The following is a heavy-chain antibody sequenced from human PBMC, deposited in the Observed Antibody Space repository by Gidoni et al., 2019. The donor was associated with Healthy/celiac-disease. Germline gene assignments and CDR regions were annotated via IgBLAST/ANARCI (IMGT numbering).Heavy chain of an antibody. CDR2: ISYDGSNK. Sequence: QVQLVESGGGVVQPGRSLSLSWAAPGFPLSSYAMHWVRQAPGKGLEWVAVISYDGSNKYYADSVKGRFTISRDNSKNTLYLQMNSLRAEDTAVYYCARERGDGDFWSGLGPFDYWGQGTLVTVSS. D-gene: IGHD3-3*01. CDR3: ARERGDGDFWSGLGPFDY. J-gene: IGHJ4*02. CDR1: GFPLSSYA. V-gene: IGHV3-30*04.